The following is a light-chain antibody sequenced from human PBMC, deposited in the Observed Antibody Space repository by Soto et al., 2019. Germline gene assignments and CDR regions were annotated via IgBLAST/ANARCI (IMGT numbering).Light chain of an antibody. CDR3: QQRSNSPPWIT. CDR1: QSVSSK. V-gene: IGKV3-11*01. CDR2: DAS. J-gene: IGKJ5*01. Sequence: EIVMTQSPGTLSVSPGERVTLSCRASQSVSSKLVWYQRKPGQAPRLLIYDASNRATGIPAKFSGSGSGTDFTLTISSLEPEDSAVYYCQQRSNSPPWITFGQGTRLEIK.